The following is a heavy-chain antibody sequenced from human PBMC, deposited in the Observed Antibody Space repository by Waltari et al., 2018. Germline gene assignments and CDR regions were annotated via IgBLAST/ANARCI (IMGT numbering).Heavy chain of an antibody. CDR3: AKPFYNWDDPLHS. CDR1: GIIFNNFA. CDR2: ITVSDDT. V-gene: IGHV3-23*01. Sequence: EVQLLESGGGLVQPGGSLRLSCAASGIIFNNFAINWVRLGPGGGWDWVGAITVSDDTFYAESVMGRFTVSRDTSKNTVYLQMNGLRAEDTAIYYCAKPFYNWDDPLHSWGQGTLVAVSS. D-gene: IGHD1-20*01. J-gene: IGHJ4*02.